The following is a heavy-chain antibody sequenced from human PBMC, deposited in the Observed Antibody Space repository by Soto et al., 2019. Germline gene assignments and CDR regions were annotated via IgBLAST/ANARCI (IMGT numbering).Heavy chain of an antibody. CDR2: INAGNGNK. Sequence: SVKVSCKASGYTFTNYAMHWVRRAPGQSLEWMGWINAGNGNKKYSQKFQGRVTITRDTSASTAYMELNSLRSEDTAVYYCARDDWYSNGCRTYYYYGMDVWGQGTTVTVSS. V-gene: IGHV1-3*01. CDR1: GYTFTNYA. CDR3: ARDDWYSNGCRTYYYYGMDV. D-gene: IGHD5-18*01. J-gene: IGHJ6*02.